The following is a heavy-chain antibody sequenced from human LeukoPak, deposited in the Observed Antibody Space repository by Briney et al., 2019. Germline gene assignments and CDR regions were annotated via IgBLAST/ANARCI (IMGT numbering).Heavy chain of an antibody. D-gene: IGHD3-10*01. CDR1: GFTFSSYA. Sequence: GGSLRLSCAASGFTFSSYAMNWVRQASGKGLEWVSGISGSGGTTYYADSVKGRFTISRDNSKNTLYLQMNSLRVEDTAVYYCAKQVLSASGSSDYWGQGTLVTVSS. CDR2: ISGSGGTT. CDR3: AKQVLSASGSSDY. V-gene: IGHV3-23*01. J-gene: IGHJ4*02.